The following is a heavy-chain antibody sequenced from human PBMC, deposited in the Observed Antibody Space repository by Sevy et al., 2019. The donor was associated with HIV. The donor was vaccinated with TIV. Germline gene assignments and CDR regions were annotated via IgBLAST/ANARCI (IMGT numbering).Heavy chain of an antibody. CDR1: GFTFSDYY. D-gene: IGHD2-15*01. J-gene: IGHJ5*02. V-gene: IGHV3-11*01. CDR2: ISSSGSTI. Sequence: EGSLRLSCAASGFTFSDYYMSWIRQAPGKELEWVSYISSSGSTIYYADSVKGRFTISRDNAKNSLYLQMNSLRAEDTAVYYCARDIAVVVVAATFGNWFDPWGQGTLVTVSS. CDR3: ARDIAVVVVAATFGNWFDP.